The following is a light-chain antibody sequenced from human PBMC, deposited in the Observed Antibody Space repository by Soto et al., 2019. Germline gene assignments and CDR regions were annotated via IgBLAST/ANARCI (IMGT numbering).Light chain of an antibody. V-gene: IGLV2-14*01. CDR3: SSYTSSSTLAWV. Sequence: QSALTQPASVSGSPGQSITISCTGTSSDVGGYNYVSWYQQHPGKAPKLMIYEVSNRPSGVSNRFSGSKSGNTASLTISGLQAEDEADYYCSSYTSSSTLAWVFGGATKLTVL. CDR1: SSDVGGYNY. J-gene: IGLJ3*02. CDR2: EVS.